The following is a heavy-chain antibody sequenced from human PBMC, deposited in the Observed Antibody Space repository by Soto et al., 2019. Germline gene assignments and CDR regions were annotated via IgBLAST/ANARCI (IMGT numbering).Heavy chain of an antibody. V-gene: IGHV5-51*01. Sequence: GESLKISCKGPGYSFTSYWIGWVRQMPGKGLEWMGIIYPGDSDTRYSPSFQGQVTISADKSISTAYLQWSSLKASDTAMYYCARQAWGTVTTHYYYGMDVWGQGTTVTVSS. J-gene: IGHJ6*02. CDR3: ARQAWGTVTTHYYYGMDV. CDR1: GYSFTSYW. D-gene: IGHD4-17*01. CDR2: IYPGDSDT.